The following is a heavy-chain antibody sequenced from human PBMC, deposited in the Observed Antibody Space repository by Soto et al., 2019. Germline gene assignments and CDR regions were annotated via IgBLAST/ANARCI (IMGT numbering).Heavy chain of an antibody. CDR2: IYPGDSDT. J-gene: IGHJ6*02. Sequence: SRNTSCQASGYSFTTYWIGCVRPMPGKALHRSRVIYPGDSDTKYSPSLQGQVSISADTSISTAYLQWTSLKASDTAMYYCARSRRGAYSSGWYSPSGYYNYGIDVWGQGTKVTVSS. CDR1: GYSFTTYW. D-gene: IGHD6-19*01. V-gene: IGHV5-51*01. CDR3: ARSRRGAYSSGWYSPSGYYNYGIDV.